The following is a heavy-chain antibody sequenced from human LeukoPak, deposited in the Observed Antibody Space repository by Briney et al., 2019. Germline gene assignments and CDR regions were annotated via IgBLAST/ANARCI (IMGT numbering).Heavy chain of an antibody. CDR1: GYTFTDYY. J-gene: IGHJ3*02. D-gene: IGHD4-17*01. V-gene: IGHV1-2*06. CDR2: INPNSGDT. Sequence: ASVKVSCKDSGYTFTDYYLHWVRQAPEQGLEWMGRINPNSGDTNYAQRFQGRVTMTRDTSISTAYMELRRLTSDDTAVYYCARDRGTTYASDIWGQGTMVTVSS. CDR3: ARDRGTTYASDI.